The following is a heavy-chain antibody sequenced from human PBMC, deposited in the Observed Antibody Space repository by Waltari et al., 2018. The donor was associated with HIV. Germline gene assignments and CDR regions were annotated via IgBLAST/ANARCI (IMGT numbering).Heavy chain of an antibody. V-gene: IGHV4-39*07. D-gene: IGHD4-17*01. CDR3: VAQDYSDSVDW. Sequence: QLRLQESGPRLVKPSETLYLTCSVSGGSISSNVYPWGWIRQSPGKGLEWIGSIYYTGNTDYKPSLKRRVTISIDTSKNQFSLRLTSVTAADTAIYYCVAQDYSDSVDWWGQGTLVTVFS. J-gene: IGHJ4*02. CDR1: GGSISSNVYP. CDR2: IYYTGNT.